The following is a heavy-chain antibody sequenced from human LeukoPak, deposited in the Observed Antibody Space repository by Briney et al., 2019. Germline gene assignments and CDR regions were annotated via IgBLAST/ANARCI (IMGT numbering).Heavy chain of an antibody. D-gene: IGHD3-16*01. V-gene: IGHV3-30*18. J-gene: IGHJ4*02. CDR1: GFTFSSFG. CDR3: VKLLLYYDYVWGSLRQGRDY. Sequence: GGSLRLSCAASGFTFSSFGMHWVRQAPGKGLEWVAVISYDGSNKYYADSVKGRFTISRDNSKNTLYLQMNSLRSEDTAEYYCVKLLLYYDYVWGSLRQGRDYWGQGTQVTVSS. CDR2: ISYDGSNK.